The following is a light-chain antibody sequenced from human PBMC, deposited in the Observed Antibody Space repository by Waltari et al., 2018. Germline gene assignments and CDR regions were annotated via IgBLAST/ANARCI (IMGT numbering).Light chain of an antibody. CDR2: TNN. CDR3: AAWDDSLSGPG. CDR1: TSNIGSNT. J-gene: IGLJ3*02. V-gene: IGLV1-44*01. Sequence: QSVLTQPPSASGTPGQRVTISCSGSTSNIGSNTVNWYQQLPGTAPKLLINTNNQRPSGVPDRFSGSKSGTSASLAISGLQSEDEADYYCAAWDDSLSGPGFGGGTKVTVL.